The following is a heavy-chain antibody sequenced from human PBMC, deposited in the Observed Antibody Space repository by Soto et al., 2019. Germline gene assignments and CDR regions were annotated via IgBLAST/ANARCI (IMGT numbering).Heavy chain of an antibody. Sequence: QVQLVQSGAEVKKPGSSVKVSCKASGGTFSSYAISWVRQAPGQGLEWMGGIIPIFGTANYAQKFQGRVTITADESTSTAYMELSSLRSGDTAVYYCARGRGYSGYDSPYYYYYGMDVWGQGTTVTVSS. CDR1: GGTFSSYA. D-gene: IGHD5-12*01. CDR3: ARGRGYSGYDSPYYYYYGMDV. CDR2: IIPIFGTA. V-gene: IGHV1-69*01. J-gene: IGHJ6*02.